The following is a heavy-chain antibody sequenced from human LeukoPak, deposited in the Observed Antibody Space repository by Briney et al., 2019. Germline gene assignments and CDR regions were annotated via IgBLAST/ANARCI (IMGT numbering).Heavy chain of an antibody. V-gene: IGHV3-11*01. Sequence: PGGSLRLSCAASGFTFSDYYMSWIRQAPGKGLEWVSYISSSGSTIYYADSVKGRFTISRDNAKNSLYLQMNSLRAEDTAVYYCARDKTYSNWHYFDYWGQGTLVTVSS. D-gene: IGHD4-11*01. CDR3: ARDKTYSNWHYFDY. CDR2: ISSSGSTI. CDR1: GFTFSDYY. J-gene: IGHJ4*02.